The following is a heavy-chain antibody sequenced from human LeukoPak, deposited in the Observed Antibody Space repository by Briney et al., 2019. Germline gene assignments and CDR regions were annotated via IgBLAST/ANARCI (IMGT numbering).Heavy chain of an antibody. D-gene: IGHD3-22*01. CDR3: AKDYYDSSGYPAFDI. V-gene: IGHV3-48*03. Sequence: GGSLRLSCTVSGFTFSGYEMNWVRQAPGKGLEWVSYISSSGSTIFYADSVKGRFTISRDNSKNTLYLQMNSLRAEDTAVYYCAKDYYDSSGYPAFDIWGQGTMVTVSS. J-gene: IGHJ3*02. CDR2: ISSSGSTI. CDR1: GFTFSGYE.